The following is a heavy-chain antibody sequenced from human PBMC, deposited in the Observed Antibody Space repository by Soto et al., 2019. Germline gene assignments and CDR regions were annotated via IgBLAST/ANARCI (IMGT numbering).Heavy chain of an antibody. CDR1: GGSISSYY. D-gene: IGHD3-10*01. Sequence: PSETLSLTCTVSGGSISSYYWSWIRQPPGKGLEWIGYIYFRGTTNYNPSLKSRVTISVDTSKNQFSLKLNSMTAADTAVYYCARHNYGSGSTYLDYWGQGTLVTVSS. CDR3: ARHNYGSGSTYLDY. CDR2: IYFRGTT. V-gene: IGHV4-59*08. J-gene: IGHJ4*02.